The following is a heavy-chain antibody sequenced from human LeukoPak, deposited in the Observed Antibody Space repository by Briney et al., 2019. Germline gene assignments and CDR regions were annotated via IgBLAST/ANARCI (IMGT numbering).Heavy chain of an antibody. V-gene: IGHV3-21*01. CDR1: GFIFSSYS. CDR2: ISSSSSYT. J-gene: IGHJ6*02. CDR3: ARDKYYGDYGLGYYGMDV. Sequence: PGGSLRLSCAASGFIFSSYSMNWVRQAPGKGLEWVSSISSSSSYTYYADSVKGRFTISRDNAKNSLFLQMNSLRAEDTAVYYCARDKYYGDYGLGYYGMDVWGQGTTVTVSS. D-gene: IGHD4-17*01.